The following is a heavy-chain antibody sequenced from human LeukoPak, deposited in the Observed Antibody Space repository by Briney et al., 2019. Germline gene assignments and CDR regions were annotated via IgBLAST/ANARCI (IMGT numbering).Heavy chain of an antibody. Sequence: GGSLRLSCAASGFTFSSYAMSWVRQAPGKGLEWVSAISGSGGSTYYADSVKGRFTISRDNSKNTLYLQMNSLGAEDTAVYYCAKDRAGYSSSWYEDYWGQGTLVTVSS. CDR3: AKDRAGYSSSWYEDY. J-gene: IGHJ4*02. CDR1: GFTFSSYA. D-gene: IGHD6-13*01. V-gene: IGHV3-23*01. CDR2: ISGSGGST.